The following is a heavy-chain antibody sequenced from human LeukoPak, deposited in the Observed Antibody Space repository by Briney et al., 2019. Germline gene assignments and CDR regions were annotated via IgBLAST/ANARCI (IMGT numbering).Heavy chain of an antibody. Sequence: SVKVSCKASGYTFTSYYMHWVRQAPGQGLEWMGRIIPILGIANYAQKFQGRVTITADKSTSTAYMELSSLRSEDTAVYYCARVTAADSPYYYYGMDVWGQGTTVTVSS. J-gene: IGHJ6*02. D-gene: IGHD6-13*01. CDR3: ARVTAADSPYYYYGMDV. CDR1: GYTFTSYY. V-gene: IGHV1-69*04. CDR2: IIPILGIA.